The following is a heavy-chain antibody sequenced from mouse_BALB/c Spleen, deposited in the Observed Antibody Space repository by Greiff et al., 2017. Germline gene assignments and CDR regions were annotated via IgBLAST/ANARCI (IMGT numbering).Heavy chain of an antibody. CDR3: TRDDYIYYYAMDY. D-gene: IGHD2-4*01. J-gene: IGHJ4*01. CDR2: IYPGNSDT. Sequence: EVQLQQSGTVLARPGASVKMSCKASGYTFTSYWMHWVKQRPGQGLEWIGAIYPGNSDTSYNQKFKGKAKLTAVTSTSTAYMELSSLTNEDSAVYYCTRDDYIYYYAMDYWGQGTSVTVSA. CDR1: GYTFTSYW. V-gene: IGHV1-5*01.